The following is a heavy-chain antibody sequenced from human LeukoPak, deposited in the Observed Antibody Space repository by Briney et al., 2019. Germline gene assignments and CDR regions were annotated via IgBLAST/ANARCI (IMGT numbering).Heavy chain of an antibody. CDR2: ISWNSGSI. Sequence: GGSLRLSCAASGFTFDDYAMHWVRQAPGKGLEWVSGISWNSGSIGYADSVKGRFTISRDNAKNSLYLQMNSLRAEDTALYYCAKDYSAAGRYGYFQHWGQGTLVTVSS. CDR1: GFTFDDYA. D-gene: IGHD6-13*01. CDR3: AKDYSAAGRYGYFQH. J-gene: IGHJ1*01. V-gene: IGHV3-9*01.